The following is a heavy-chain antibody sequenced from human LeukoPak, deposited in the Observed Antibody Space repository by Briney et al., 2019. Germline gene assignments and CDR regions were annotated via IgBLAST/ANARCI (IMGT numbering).Heavy chain of an antibody. CDR3: ARDPGDYFDY. D-gene: IGHD4-17*01. CDR2: IYYSGST. Sequence: SETLSLTCTVSGGSISSYYWSWIRQPPGKGLEWIGYIYYSGSTNYNPSLKSRVTISVDTSKDQFSLKLSSVTAADTAVYYCARDPGDYFDYWGQGTLVTVSS. CDR1: GGSISSYY. J-gene: IGHJ4*02. V-gene: IGHV4-59*01.